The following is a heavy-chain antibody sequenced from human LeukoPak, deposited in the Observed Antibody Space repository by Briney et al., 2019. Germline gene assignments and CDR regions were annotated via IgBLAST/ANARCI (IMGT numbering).Heavy chain of an antibody. V-gene: IGHV3-21*01. J-gene: IGHJ6*04. CDR3: AREGKTDCSSTSCYPLDV. CDR1: GFTFSSYS. CDR2: ISSSSSYI. D-gene: IGHD2-2*01. Sequence: GGSLRLPCAASGFTFSSYSMNWVRQAPGKGLEWVSSISSSSSYIYYADSVKGRFTISRDNAKNSLYLQMNSLRAEDTAVYYCAREGKTDCSSTSCYPLDVWGKGTTVTVSS.